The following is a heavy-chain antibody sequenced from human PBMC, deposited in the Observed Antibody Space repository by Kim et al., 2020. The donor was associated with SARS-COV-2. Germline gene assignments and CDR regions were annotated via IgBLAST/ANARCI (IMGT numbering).Heavy chain of an antibody. V-gene: IGHV4-59*13. D-gene: IGHD6-19*01. CDR3: ARGNGWYGY. Sequence: SETLSLTCTVSGGSISGYYWSWIRQPPGNGLEWIGHVHYSGGTIYNPSLKSRVTISVDTSQNQFSLKVNSVTAAATALYYCARGNGWYGYWRQGTLVTVS. CDR2: VHYSGGT. CDR1: GGSISGYY. J-gene: IGHJ4*02.